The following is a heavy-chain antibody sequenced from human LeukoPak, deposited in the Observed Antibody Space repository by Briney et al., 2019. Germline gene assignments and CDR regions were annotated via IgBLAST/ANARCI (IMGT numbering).Heavy chain of an antibody. CDR3: ARDCSSTSCYLPDV. CDR2: IYDSGST. Sequence: SETLSLTCTVSGGSISSYYWSWIRQPPGKGLERIGYIYDSGSTNYNPSLKSRVTISLDTSKNQFSLKLTSVTAADTAVYYCARDCSSTSCYLPDVRGKGTTVTVSS. CDR1: GGSISSYY. V-gene: IGHV4-59*01. J-gene: IGHJ6*04. D-gene: IGHD2-2*01.